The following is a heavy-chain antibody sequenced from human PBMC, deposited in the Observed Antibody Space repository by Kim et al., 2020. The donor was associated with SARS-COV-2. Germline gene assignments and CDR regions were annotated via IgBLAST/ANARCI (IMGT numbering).Heavy chain of an antibody. CDR3: ARERPLYGDYEAAGSGAFDI. Sequence: SVKVSCKASGGTFSSYAISWVRQAPGQGLEWMGGIIPIFGTANYAQKFQGRVTITADESTSTAYMELSSLRSEDTAVYYCARERPLYGDYEAAGSGAFDIWGQGTMVTVSS. CDR1: GGTFSSYA. CDR2: IIPIFGTA. J-gene: IGHJ3*02. D-gene: IGHD4-17*01. V-gene: IGHV1-69*13.